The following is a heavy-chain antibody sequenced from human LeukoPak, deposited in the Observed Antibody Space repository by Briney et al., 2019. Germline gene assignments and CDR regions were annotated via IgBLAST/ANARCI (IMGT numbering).Heavy chain of an antibody. Sequence: SETLSLTCAVYGGSFSGYYWGWIRQPPGKGLEWIGEINHSGSTNYNPSLKSRVTISVDTSKNQFSLKLSSVTAADTAVYYCARGQSVYGDYVDYWGQGTLVTVSS. CDR2: INHSGST. J-gene: IGHJ4*02. V-gene: IGHV4-34*01. CDR3: ARGQSVYGDYVDY. D-gene: IGHD4-17*01. CDR1: GGSFSGYY.